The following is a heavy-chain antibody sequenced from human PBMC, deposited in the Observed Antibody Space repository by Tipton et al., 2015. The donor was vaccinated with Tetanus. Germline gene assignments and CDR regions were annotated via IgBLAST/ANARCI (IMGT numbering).Heavy chain of an antibody. CDR2: VSYSGRT. J-gene: IGHJ4*02. Sequence: LRLSCTVSDGSVRSGDYSWNWIRQPPGKGLEWLAYVSYSGRTNSNYSLKSRITISQDTSKNQFSLRLTSVTAADTAVYYCARANYDFPNKGPFDFWGQGILVVVSS. V-gene: IGHV4-61*08. CDR3: ARANYDFPNKGPFDF. D-gene: IGHD3-3*01. CDR1: DGSVRSGDYS.